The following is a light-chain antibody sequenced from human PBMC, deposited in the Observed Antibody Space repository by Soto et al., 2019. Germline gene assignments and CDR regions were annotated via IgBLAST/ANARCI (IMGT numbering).Light chain of an antibody. CDR2: DSS. CDR1: QSVSSY. V-gene: IGKV3-11*01. J-gene: IGKJ4*01. CDR3: QQRSSWPLT. Sequence: EIVLTQFPATLSLSPGDGATLSCRASQSVSSYLAWYQQKRGQAPRRLIYDSSNRATGIPARFSGSGSGTDFSLIISSLEPEDFAVYYCQQRSSWPLTFGGGTKVEIK.